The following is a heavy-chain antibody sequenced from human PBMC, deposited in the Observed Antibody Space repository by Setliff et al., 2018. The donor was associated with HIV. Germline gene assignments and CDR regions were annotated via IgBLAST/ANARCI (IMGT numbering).Heavy chain of an antibody. CDR1: GGSMSSYF. CDR2: IYNSGGT. J-gene: IGHJ3*02. CDR3: ARELGASPHDVFDI. Sequence: SETLSLTCTVSGGSMSSYFWSWIRQSPGKGLEWIGYIYNSGGTNYNPSLKSRVTISLDTSKNQFSLKLSSVTAADTAVYYCARELGASPHDVFDIWGQGTMVTVS. V-gene: IGHV4-4*08. D-gene: IGHD3-16*01.